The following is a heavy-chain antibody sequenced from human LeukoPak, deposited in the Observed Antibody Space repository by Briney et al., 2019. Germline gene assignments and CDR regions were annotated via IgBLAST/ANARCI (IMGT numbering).Heavy chain of an antibody. CDR2: ITISGHTK. Sequence: HPGGSLRLSCAASGFDLSTYEMNWVRQDPGKGLEWIADITISGHTKNYADSVKGRFTISRDNARTSLYLQMNSLRVEDTGVYYCARGDPHADLWGQGTLVTVSS. CDR3: ARGDPHADL. V-gene: IGHV3-48*03. CDR1: GFDLSTYE. J-gene: IGHJ5*02.